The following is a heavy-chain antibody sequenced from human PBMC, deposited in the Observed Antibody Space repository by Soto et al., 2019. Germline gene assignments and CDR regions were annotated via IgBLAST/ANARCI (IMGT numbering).Heavy chain of an antibody. J-gene: IGHJ4*02. CDR3: ARLEGLATISYYFDF. D-gene: IGHD3-9*01. CDR2: IYYRGNA. CDR1: DDSINSDKYY. Sequence: QLQLQESGPGLVKPSETLSLTCSVSDDSINSDKYYWGWIRQPPGKGLEWIGSIYYRGNAYYNPSLQTRVTSSFDQSRSQFSLNLNSVTAADSAVYFCARLEGLATISYYFDFWGPGALVTVSS. V-gene: IGHV4-39*01.